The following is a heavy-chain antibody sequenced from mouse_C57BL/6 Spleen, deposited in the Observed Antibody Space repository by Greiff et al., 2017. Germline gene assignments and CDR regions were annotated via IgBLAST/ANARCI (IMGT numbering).Heavy chain of an antibody. CDR2: INPSNGGT. D-gene: IGHD1-1*01. CDR3: ARDSDYYGSSFNYFDY. Sequence: EVQLQQSGPVLVKPGASVKLSCKASGYTFTDYYMNWVKQSPGKSLEWIGVINPSNGGTSYNQKFKGKATLTVDKSSSTAYMQLNSLTSEDSAVYYCARDSDYYGSSFNYFDYWGQGTTLTVSS. J-gene: IGHJ2*01. V-gene: IGHV1-19*01. CDR1: GYTFTDYY.